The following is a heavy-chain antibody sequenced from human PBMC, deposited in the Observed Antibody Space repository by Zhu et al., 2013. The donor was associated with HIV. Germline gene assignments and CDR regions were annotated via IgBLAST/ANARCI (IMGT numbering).Heavy chain of an antibody. V-gene: IGHV1-18*04. D-gene: IGHD2-15*01. J-gene: IGHJ4*02. CDR3: GRDDSVVAPEMVDY. CDR2: ISTYSGNT. CDR1: GYTFTSYG. Sequence: QVQLVQSGAEVRKPGASVRVACKASGYTFTSYGFTWIRQAPGRGLEWVGWISTYSGNTKYAPKLQGRVTMTTDTATNTAYLDLRSLRSDDTAVYFCGRDDSVVAPEMVDYWGQGTLVTVSS.